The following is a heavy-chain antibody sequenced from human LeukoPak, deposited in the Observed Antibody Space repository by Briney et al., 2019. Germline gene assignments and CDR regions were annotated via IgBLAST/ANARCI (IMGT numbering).Heavy chain of an antibody. Sequence: SETLSLTCAVYGGSFSGYYWSWIRKPPGKGLEWIGEINHSGSTNYNPSLRSRVTISVDASKNQFSLKLSSVTAADTAVYYCARGPTLPSYYYYMDVWGKGTTVTVSS. J-gene: IGHJ6*03. CDR2: INHSGST. CDR3: ARGPTLPSYYYYMDV. CDR1: GGSFSGYY. V-gene: IGHV4-34*01.